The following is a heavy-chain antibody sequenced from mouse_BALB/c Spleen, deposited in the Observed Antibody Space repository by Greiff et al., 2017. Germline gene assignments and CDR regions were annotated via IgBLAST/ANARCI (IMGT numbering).Heavy chain of an antibody. D-gene: IGHD3-2*01. Sequence: EVNLVESGGGLVKPGGSLTLSCAASGFTFSSYAMSWVRQSPEKRLEWVAEISSGGSYTYYPDTVTGRFTISRDNAKNTLYLEMSSLRSEDTAMYYCARDISDSSGYFDYWGQGTTLTVSS. CDR2: ISSGGSYT. V-gene: IGHV5-9-4*01. CDR3: ARDISDSSGYFDY. J-gene: IGHJ2*01. CDR1: GFTFSSYA.